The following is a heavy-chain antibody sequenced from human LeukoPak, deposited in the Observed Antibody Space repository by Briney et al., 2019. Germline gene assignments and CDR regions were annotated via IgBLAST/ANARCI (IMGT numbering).Heavy chain of an antibody. CDR1: GFTFSSYW. CDR3: ARISNESGPFDY. CDR2: IDWDDDK. Sequence: LRLSCAASGFTFSSYWMSWVRQPPGKALEWLALIDWDDDKYYSTSLKTRLTISKDTSKNQVVLTMTNMDPVDTATYYCARISNESGPFDYRGQGTLVTVSS. J-gene: IGHJ4*02. V-gene: IGHV2-70*20. D-gene: IGHD3-3*01.